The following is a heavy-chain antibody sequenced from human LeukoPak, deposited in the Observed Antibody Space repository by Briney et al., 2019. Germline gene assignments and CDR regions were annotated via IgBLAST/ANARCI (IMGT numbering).Heavy chain of an antibody. CDR2: ISWNSGSI. V-gene: IGHV3-9*01. CDR3: AKDMGSRTAGGFDY. Sequence: GGSLRLSCAASGFTFDDYAMHWVRQAPGEGLEWVSGISWNSGSIGYADSVKGRFTISRDNAKNSLYLQMNSLRAEDTALYYCAKDMGSRTAGGFDYWGQGTLVTVS. D-gene: IGHD1-14*01. CDR1: GFTFDDYA. J-gene: IGHJ4*02.